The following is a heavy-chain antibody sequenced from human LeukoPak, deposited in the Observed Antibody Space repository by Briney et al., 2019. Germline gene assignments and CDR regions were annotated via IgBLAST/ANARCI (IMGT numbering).Heavy chain of an antibody. CDR3: ARGGGVNSYIDC. CDR1: GGSFSGYY. Sequence: SETLSLTCAVYGGSFSGYYWSWIRQPPGKGLEWIGEINHSGSTNYNPSLKSRVTISVDTSKNQFSLKLSSVTAADTAVYYCARGGGVNSYIDCWDQGTLVTVSS. CDR2: INHSGST. V-gene: IGHV4-34*01. D-gene: IGHD3-16*01. J-gene: IGHJ4*02.